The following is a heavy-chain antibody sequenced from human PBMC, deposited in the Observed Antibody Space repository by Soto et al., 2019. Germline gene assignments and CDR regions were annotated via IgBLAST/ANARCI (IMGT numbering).Heavy chain of an antibody. CDR1: GFTFSSYG. J-gene: IGHJ4*02. V-gene: IGHV3-30*18. CDR3: AKGYQSKNAQPDPDY. CDR2: ISYDGSNK. Sequence: GGSLRLSCAASGFTFSSYGMHWVRQAPGKGLEWVAVISYDGSNKYYADSVKGRFTISRDNSKNTLYLQMNSLRAEDTAVYYCAKGYQSKNAQPDPDYWGQGTLVTVSS. D-gene: IGHD1-20*01.